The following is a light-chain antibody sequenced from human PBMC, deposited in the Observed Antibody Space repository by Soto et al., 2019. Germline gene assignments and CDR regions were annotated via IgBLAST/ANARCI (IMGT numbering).Light chain of an antibody. J-gene: IGLJ2*01. V-gene: IGLV2-11*01. CDR3: CSYAGSKGRI. CDR1: SSDVGGYNY. Sequence: QSALTQPRSVSGSPGQSVTISCTGTSSDVGGYNYVSWYQQHPAKAPKLLIYSVTGRPSGVPDRFSGSKSGNTASLTISGLQAEDEGDYYCCSYAGSKGRIFGGGTQLTVL. CDR2: SVT.